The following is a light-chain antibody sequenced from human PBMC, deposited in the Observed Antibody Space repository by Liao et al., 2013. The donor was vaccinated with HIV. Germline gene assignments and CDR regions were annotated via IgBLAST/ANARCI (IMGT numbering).Light chain of an antibody. J-gene: IGLJ2*01. CDR1: DFGTKR. Sequence: SYVLTQPPSVSVAPGKTARITCGGDDFGTKRVHWYQQKPGQAPVLVIYRDSNRPSGIPERFSGSSSGTTVTLTISGAQVEDEADYYCYSAADNTLVFGGGTKLTVL. CDR2: RDS. V-gene: IGLV3-9*01. CDR3: YSAADNTLV.